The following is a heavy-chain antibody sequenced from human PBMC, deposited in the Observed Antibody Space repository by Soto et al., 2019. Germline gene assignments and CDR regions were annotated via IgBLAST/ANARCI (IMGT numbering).Heavy chain of an antibody. CDR1: GGTSSSYA. CDR2: IIPIFGTA. CDR3: ARDWGYCSSTSCPGIDY. D-gene: IGHD2-2*01. V-gene: IGHV1-69*13. Sequence: GASVKVSCKASGGTSSSYAISWVRQAPGQGLEWMGGIIPIFGTANYAQKFQGRVTITADESTSTAYMELSSLRSEDTAVYYCARDWGYCSSTSCPGIDYWGQGTLVTVSS. J-gene: IGHJ4*02.